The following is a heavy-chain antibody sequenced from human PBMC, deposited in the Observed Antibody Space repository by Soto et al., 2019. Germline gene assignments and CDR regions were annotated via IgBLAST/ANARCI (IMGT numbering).Heavy chain of an antibody. CDR3: ARQYCSSTSCYAPYYYYGMDV. D-gene: IGHD2-2*01. V-gene: IGHV3-33*01. CDR2: IWYDGSNK. CDR1: GFTFSSYG. Sequence: GGSLRLPCAASGFTFSSYGMHWVRQAPGKGLEWVAVIWYDGSNKYYADSVKGRFTISRDNSKNTLYLQMNSLRAEDTAVYYCARQYCSSTSCYAPYYYYGMDVWGQGTTVTVSS. J-gene: IGHJ6*02.